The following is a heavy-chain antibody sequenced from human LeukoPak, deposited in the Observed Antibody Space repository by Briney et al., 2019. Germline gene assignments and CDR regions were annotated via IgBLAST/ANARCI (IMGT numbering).Heavy chain of an antibody. CDR2: IIPILGIA. CDR3: ARDNRYCSSTSCYHVWFDP. J-gene: IGHJ5*02. V-gene: IGHV1-69*04. Sequence: SVKVSCKASGYTFTSYGISWVRQAPGQGLEWMGRIIPILGIANYAQKFQGRVTITADKSTSTAYTELSSLRSEDTAVYYCARDNRYCSSTSCYHVWFDPWGQGTLVTVSS. CDR1: GYTFTSYG. D-gene: IGHD2-2*01.